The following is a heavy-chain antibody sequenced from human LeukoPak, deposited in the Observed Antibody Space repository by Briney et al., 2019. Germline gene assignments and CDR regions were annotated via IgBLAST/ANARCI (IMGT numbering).Heavy chain of an antibody. CDR3: ARATTYYYDSSGYNPADY. J-gene: IGHJ4*02. Sequence: GGSLRLSCAASGFTFDDYGMSWVRQAPGKGLEWVSGINWNGGSTGYADSVKGRFTIPRDNAKNSLYLQMNSLRAEDTALYYCARATTYYYDSSGYNPADYWGQGTLVTVSS. V-gene: IGHV3-20*04. D-gene: IGHD3-22*01. CDR1: GFTFDDYG. CDR2: INWNGGST.